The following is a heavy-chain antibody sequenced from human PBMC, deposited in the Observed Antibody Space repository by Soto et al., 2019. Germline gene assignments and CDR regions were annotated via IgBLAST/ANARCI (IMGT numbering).Heavy chain of an antibody. Sequence: GASVKVSCKASGFTFTSSAMQWVRQARGQRLEWIGWIVVGSGNTNYAQKFQERVTITRDMSTSTAYMELSSLRSEDTAVYYCADTTVTEGGAFDIWGQGTMVTVSS. J-gene: IGHJ3*02. CDR2: IVVGSGNT. D-gene: IGHD4-17*01. CDR3: ADTTVTEGGAFDI. V-gene: IGHV1-58*02. CDR1: GFTFTSSA.